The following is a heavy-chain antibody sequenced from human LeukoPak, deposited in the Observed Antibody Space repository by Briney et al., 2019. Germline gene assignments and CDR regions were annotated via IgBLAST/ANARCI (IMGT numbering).Heavy chain of an antibody. J-gene: IGHJ4*02. CDR2: IYYSGST. V-gene: IGHV4-59*08. CDR3: ARLKWFGEITSYYFDY. CDR1: GGSISNYY. Sequence: SETLSLTCTVSGGSISNYYWSWIRQPPGKGLEWIGYIYYSGSTSYSPSLKSRDTISVDTSKNQFSLKLSSVTAADTAVYYCARLKWFGEITSYYFDYWGQGTLVTVSS. D-gene: IGHD3-10*01.